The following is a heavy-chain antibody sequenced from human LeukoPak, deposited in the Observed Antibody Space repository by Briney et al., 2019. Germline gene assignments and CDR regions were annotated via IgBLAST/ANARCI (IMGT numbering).Heavy chain of an antibody. CDR1: GYTFTNYG. V-gene: IGHV1-2*02. CDR2: INPNSGGT. D-gene: IGHD2-15*01. J-gene: IGHJ5*02. CDR3: ARGYCTGDSCSGAWFDP. Sequence: EASVKVSCKASGYTFTNYGISWVRQARGQGLEWMGWINPNSGGTNYAQKFQGRVTMTRDTSISTAYIELNRLRSDDTAVYYCARGYCTGDSCSGAWFDPWGRGTLVTVFS.